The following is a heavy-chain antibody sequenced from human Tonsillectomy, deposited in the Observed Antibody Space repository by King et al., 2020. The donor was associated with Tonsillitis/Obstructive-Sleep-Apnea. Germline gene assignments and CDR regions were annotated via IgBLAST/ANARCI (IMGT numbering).Heavy chain of an antibody. J-gene: IGHJ1*01. CDR1: GFTFSSYA. CDR3: ARDRSGWTPEYFQH. V-gene: IGHV3-30*01. CDR2: ISYDGSNK. Sequence: VQLVESGGGVVQPGRTLRLSCAASGFTFSSYAMHWVRQAPGKGLEWGAVISYDGSNKYYADSVKGRFTISRDNSKNLLYLQVNSLRGEDTAVYYCARDRSGWTPEYFQHWGQGTLVTVSS. D-gene: IGHD6-19*01.